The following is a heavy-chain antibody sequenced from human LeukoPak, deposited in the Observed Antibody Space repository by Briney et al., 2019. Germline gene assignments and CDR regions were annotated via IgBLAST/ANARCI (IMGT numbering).Heavy chain of an antibody. V-gene: IGHV1-46*01. Sequence: ASVKVSCKASGYTFTSYYMHWVRQAPGQGLEWMGIINPSGGSTSYAQKFQGRVTMTRDTSTSTVYMELSSLRSEDTAVYYCARGMIVDVVPAAMPFLDYWGQGTLVTVSS. CDR3: ARGMIVDVVPAAMPFLDY. CDR1: GYTFTSYY. CDR2: INPSGGST. D-gene: IGHD2-2*01. J-gene: IGHJ4*02.